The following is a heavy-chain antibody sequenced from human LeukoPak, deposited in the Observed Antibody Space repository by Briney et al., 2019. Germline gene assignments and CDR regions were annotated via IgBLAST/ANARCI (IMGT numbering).Heavy chain of an antibody. Sequence: PGGSLRLSCAASGFSFSTTWMTWVRQTPGKGLELVANINIDGSQRYHADSVEGRFTISRDNVENTLYLQMSSLRVEDTAVYYCARDPGWGALDYWGQGALVIVSS. CDR3: ARDPGWGALDY. CDR1: GFSFSTTW. CDR2: INIDGSQR. V-gene: IGHV3-7*03. J-gene: IGHJ4*02. D-gene: IGHD3-16*01.